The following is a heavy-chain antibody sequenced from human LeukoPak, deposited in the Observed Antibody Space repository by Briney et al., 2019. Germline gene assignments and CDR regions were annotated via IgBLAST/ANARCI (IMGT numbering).Heavy chain of an antibody. CDR1: GGSIDTTY. Sequence: PSETLSLTCSVSGGSIDTTYWSWIRQPPGKGLEWIGNIHYSGSTNYNSSLKSRVTISVDTSKNQFSLKMISVTTADTAVYFCARGGSFHDCWGQGTLVTVSS. J-gene: IGHJ4*02. D-gene: IGHD5-12*01. CDR2: IHYSGST. V-gene: IGHV4-59*01. CDR3: ARGGSFHDC.